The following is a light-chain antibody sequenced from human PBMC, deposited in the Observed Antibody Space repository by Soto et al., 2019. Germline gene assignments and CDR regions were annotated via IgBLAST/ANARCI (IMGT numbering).Light chain of an antibody. CDR2: LGS. J-gene: IGKJ1*01. CDR3: MQALQTLMWK. CDR1: QSLLQSNGYNY. V-gene: IGKV2-28*01. Sequence: DIVMTQSPLSLPVTPGEPASISCRSSQSLLQSNGYNYLDWYVQKPGQSPQLLIYLGSNRAPGVTDRFSGSGSRTDFTLKISRVEAEDVGFYYCMQALQTLMWKFGQGTKVEIK.